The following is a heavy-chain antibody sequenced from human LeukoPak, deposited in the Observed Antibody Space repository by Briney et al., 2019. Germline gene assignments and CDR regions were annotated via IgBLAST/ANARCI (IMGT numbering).Heavy chain of an antibody. J-gene: IGHJ5*02. D-gene: IGHD3-9*01. CDR1: GYTFTSYG. CDR3: ARVGDILTGYPGGERRFDP. CDR2: ISAYNGNT. Sequence: GASVKVSCKASGYTFTSYGISWVRQAPGQGLEWMGWISAYNGNTNYAQKLQGRVTMTTDTSTSTAYVELRSLRSDDTAVYYCARVGDILTGYPGGERRFDPWGQGTLVTVSS. V-gene: IGHV1-18*01.